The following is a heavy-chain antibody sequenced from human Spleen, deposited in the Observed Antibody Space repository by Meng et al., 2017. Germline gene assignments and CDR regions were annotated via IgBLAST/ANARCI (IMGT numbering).Heavy chain of an antibody. CDR1: GFTFKNYN. Sequence: GESLKISCAASGFTFKNYNMNWVRQAPGKGLEWVSSISTSSSYIYYADSVKGRFTISRDNSKNTLYLQMNSLRAEDTAVYYCARAAAGPIRTDYWGQGTLVTVSS. J-gene: IGHJ4*02. CDR3: ARAAAGPIRTDY. CDR2: ISTSSSYI. D-gene: IGHD6-13*01. V-gene: IGHV3-21*01.